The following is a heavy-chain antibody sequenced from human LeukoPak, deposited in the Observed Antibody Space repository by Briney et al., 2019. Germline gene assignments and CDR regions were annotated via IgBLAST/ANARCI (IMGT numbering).Heavy chain of an antibody. V-gene: IGHV1-69*13. Sequence: SVKVSCKASGGTFSSYAISWVRQAPGQGLEWMGGIIPIFGTANYAQKFQGRVTITADESTSTAYMELSSLRSEDTAVYYYATYYYDSSGYYSFDYWGQGTLVTVSS. J-gene: IGHJ4*02. D-gene: IGHD3-22*01. CDR1: GGTFSSYA. CDR3: ATYYYDSSGYYSFDY. CDR2: IIPIFGTA.